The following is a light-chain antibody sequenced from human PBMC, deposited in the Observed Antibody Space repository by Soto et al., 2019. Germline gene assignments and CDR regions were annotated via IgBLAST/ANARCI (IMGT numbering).Light chain of an antibody. CDR2: DAS. J-gene: IGKJ4*01. CDR3: QQFSSYPLT. V-gene: IGKV3-20*01. CDR1: QSVSSIY. Sequence: EIVLKQSPGTLSLSPGERATLSCRASQSVSSIYLAWYQQTPGQAPRLLIYDASSRATGIPDRFSGGGSGTDFTLTISRLEPEDFAVYYCQQFSSYPLTFGGGTKVDI.